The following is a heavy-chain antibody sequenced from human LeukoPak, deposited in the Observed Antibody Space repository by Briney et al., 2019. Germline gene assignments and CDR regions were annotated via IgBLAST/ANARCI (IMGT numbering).Heavy chain of an antibody. V-gene: IGHV3-30-3*01. CDR3: PRSYYYDSSGYPAY. Sequence: GGSLRLSCAASGFTFSSYAMHGVRQAPGKGLEWVAVISYDGSNKYYADSVKGRFTISRDNSKNTLYLQMNSLRAEDTAVYYCPRSYYYDSSGYPAYWGQGTLVTVSS. CDR2: ISYDGSNK. J-gene: IGHJ4*02. CDR1: GFTFSSYA. D-gene: IGHD3-22*01.